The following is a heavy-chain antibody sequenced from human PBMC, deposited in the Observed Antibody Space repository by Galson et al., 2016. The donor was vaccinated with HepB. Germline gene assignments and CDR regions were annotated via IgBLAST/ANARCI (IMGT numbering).Heavy chain of an antibody. D-gene: IGHD3-16*02. V-gene: IGHV1-46*02. J-gene: IGHJ4*02. CDR3: ARELAHSFYFDY. Sequence: SVKVSCKASGYTFNTSTMHWVRQAPGHGLEWMRIIKHSVGKTLYAQKFHDRITMTRDTSTRTVYMELISLRSEDTAVYYCARELAHSFYFDYWGQGTLLTVSS. CDR2: IKHSVGKT. CDR1: GYTFNTST.